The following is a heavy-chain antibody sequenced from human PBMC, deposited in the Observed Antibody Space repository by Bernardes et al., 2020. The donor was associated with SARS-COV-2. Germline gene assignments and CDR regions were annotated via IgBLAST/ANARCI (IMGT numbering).Heavy chain of an antibody. CDR2: IYYSGST. CDR3: ARYSTVVGLYYYYMDV. V-gene: IGHV4-39*07. J-gene: IGHJ6*03. D-gene: IGHD5-18*01. Sequence: SETLSLTCTVSGGSISSSSYYWGWIRQPPGKGLEWIGSIYYSGSTYYNPSLKSRVTISVDTSKNQFSLKLSSVTAADTAVYYCARYSTVVGLYYYYMDVWGKGTTVTVSS. CDR1: GGSISSSSYY.